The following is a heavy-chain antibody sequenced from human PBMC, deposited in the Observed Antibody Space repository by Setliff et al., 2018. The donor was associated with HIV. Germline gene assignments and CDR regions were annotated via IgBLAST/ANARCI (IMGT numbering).Heavy chain of an antibody. Sequence: GGSLRLSCAASGFTVSSNYMSWVRQAPGKGLEWVSLIYSGGDTYYADSVKGRFTISRDNSKNMLYLQMNNLRADDTAVYYCAREPCSGGSCYSGYFDYWGQGTLVTVSS. CDR2: IYSGGDT. CDR3: AREPCSGGSCYSGYFDY. J-gene: IGHJ4*02. CDR1: GFTVSSNY. D-gene: IGHD2-15*01. V-gene: IGHV3-66*02.